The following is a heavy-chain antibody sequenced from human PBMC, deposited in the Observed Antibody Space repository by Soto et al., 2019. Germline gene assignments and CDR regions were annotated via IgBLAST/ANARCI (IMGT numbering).Heavy chain of an antibody. CDR3: ARVPDR. Sequence: SEPLSLACGVWGGSICRGGYSWSWIRQPPGKGLEWIGYIYHSGSTYYNPSLKSRVTISVDRSKNQFSLKLSSVTAADTAVYYCARVPDRWGQGTLVTVSS. V-gene: IGHV4-30-2*01. D-gene: IGHD2-2*01. CDR1: GGSICRGGYS. J-gene: IGHJ5*02. CDR2: IYHSGST.